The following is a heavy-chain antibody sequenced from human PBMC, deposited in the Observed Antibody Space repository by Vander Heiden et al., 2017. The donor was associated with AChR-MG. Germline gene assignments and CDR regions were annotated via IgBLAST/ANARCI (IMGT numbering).Heavy chain of an antibody. CDR2: INHSGST. J-gene: IGHJ4*02. V-gene: IGHV4-34*01. Sequence: QVQLQQWGAGLLKPSETLSLPCAVYGGSFSGSYWRWIRQPPGKGLEWIGEINHSGSTNYNPSLKSRVTISVDTSKNQFSLKLSSVTAADTAVYYCARGTRRGSPRHRVYYYDSSGYYWGQGTLVTVSS. CDR3: ARGTRRGSPRHRVYYYDSSGYY. CDR1: GGSFSGSY. D-gene: IGHD3-22*01.